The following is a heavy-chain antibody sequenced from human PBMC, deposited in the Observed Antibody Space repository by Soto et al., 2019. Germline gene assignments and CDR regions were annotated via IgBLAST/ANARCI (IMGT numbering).Heavy chain of an antibody. CDR1: GGTFSSYA. CDR2: IIPIFGTA. CDR3: AREFPSNYYGSGSYYGYYYYYGMDV. V-gene: IGHV1-69*13. D-gene: IGHD3-10*01. Sequence: SVKVSCKASGGTFSSYAISWVRQAPGQGLEWIGGIIPIFGTANYAQKFQGRVTITADESTSTAYMELSSLRSEDTAVYYCAREFPSNYYGSGSYYGYYYYYGMDVWGQGTTVTVSS. J-gene: IGHJ6*02.